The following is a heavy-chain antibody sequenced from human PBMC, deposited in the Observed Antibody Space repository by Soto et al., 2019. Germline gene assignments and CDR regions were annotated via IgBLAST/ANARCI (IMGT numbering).Heavy chain of an antibody. Sequence: GGSLRLSCAACGLSISNYTVNWVRQAPWKGLEWVSSISAESDYKYYAVALWGRFTISRDNSKNSVYLQMNGLGAEDTAVYFCTLKNSFPIGAQYPIYWFYGFEVCGQGTTV. CDR3: TLKNSFPIGAQYPIYWFYGFEV. J-gene: IGHJ6*02. D-gene: IGHD3-10*01. V-gene: IGHV3-21*04. CDR1: GLSISNYT. CDR2: ISAESDYK.